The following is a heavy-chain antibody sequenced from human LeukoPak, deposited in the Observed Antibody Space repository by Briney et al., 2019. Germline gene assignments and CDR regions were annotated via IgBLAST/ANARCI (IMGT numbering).Heavy chain of an antibody. Sequence: GGSLRLSCAASGFTFSSYAMNWVRQAPGKGLEWVSAITGSGGRTYYADSVKGRFTISRDNAKKSLYLQMNSLRAEDTAVYYCASLVYCGGDCYTDYWGQGTLVTVSS. D-gene: IGHD2-21*02. CDR3: ASLVYCGGDCYTDY. V-gene: IGHV3-23*01. CDR1: GFTFSSYA. CDR2: ITGSGGRT. J-gene: IGHJ4*02.